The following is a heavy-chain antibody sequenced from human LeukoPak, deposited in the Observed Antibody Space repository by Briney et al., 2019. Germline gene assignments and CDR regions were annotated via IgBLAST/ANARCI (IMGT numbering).Heavy chain of an antibody. V-gene: IGHV3-23*01. Sequence: GASLRLSCAASGFTFSSYAMSWVRQAPGKGLEWVSAISGSGGSTYYADSVKGRFTISRDNSKNTLYLQMNSLRAEDTAVYYCAKKDGVDRSYYFDYWGQGTLVTVSS. J-gene: IGHJ4*02. CDR2: ISGSGGST. D-gene: IGHD3-3*01. CDR1: GFTFSSYA. CDR3: AKKDGVDRSYYFDY.